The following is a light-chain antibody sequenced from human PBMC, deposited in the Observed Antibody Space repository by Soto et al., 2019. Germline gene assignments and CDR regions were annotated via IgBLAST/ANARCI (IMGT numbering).Light chain of an antibody. CDR2: GAS. CDR1: QTLSSNS. V-gene: IGKV3-20*01. CDR3: QQSESSPIP. J-gene: IGKJ4*01. Sequence: SVLTQSPGTLSLSPGERATLSCRARQTLSSNSLAWYQQRPGQTPGVLVYGASNRATGIPDKFSGSGSGTDFSLTINRLEPGDFAVYYCQQSESSPIPFGGGTKVDI.